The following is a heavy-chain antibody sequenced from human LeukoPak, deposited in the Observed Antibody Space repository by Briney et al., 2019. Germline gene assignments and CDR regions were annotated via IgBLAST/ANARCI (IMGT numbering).Heavy chain of an antibody. CDR1: GFTFSSYG. CDR2: ISYDGSNK. V-gene: IGHV3-30*03. D-gene: IGHD2/OR15-2a*01. J-gene: IGHJ4*02. CDR3: ATGGRRYYPD. Sequence: GGSLRLSCAASGFTFSSYGMHWVRQAPGKGLEWVAVISYDGSNKYYADSVKGRFTISRDNSKNTLYLQMNSLRAEDTAVYYCATGGRRYYPDWGQGTLVTVSS.